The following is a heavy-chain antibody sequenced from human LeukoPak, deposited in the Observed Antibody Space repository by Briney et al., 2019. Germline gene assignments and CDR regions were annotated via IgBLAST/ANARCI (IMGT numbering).Heavy chain of an antibody. CDR1: GLTFSNYA. J-gene: IGHJ4*02. CDR2: ITDSGRKT. Sequence: PGGSLRLSCAASGLTFSNYAMNWVRRASRKGLEWVSGITDSGRKTYYADSVKGRFSISRDNSRNTVYLQMSDLRAEDTAVYYCAKITKATTPNYWGQGTLVTVSS. V-gene: IGHV3-23*01. D-gene: IGHD4-17*01. CDR3: AKITKATTPNY.